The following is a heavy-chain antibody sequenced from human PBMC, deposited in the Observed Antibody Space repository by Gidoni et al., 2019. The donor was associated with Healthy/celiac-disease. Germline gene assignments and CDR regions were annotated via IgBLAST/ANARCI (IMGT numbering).Heavy chain of an antibody. CDR2: SIPIFGTA. Sequence: QVQLVQSGAEVKKPGSSVKVSCKASGGTFSSYAISWVRQAPGQGLEWMGGSIPIFGTANYAQKFQGRVTITADESTSTAYMELSSLRSEDTAVYYCASPICSSTSCYSYYYYGMDVWGQGTTVTVSS. CDR3: ASPICSSTSCYSYYYYGMDV. V-gene: IGHV1-69*01. D-gene: IGHD2-2*01. CDR1: GGTFSSYA. J-gene: IGHJ6*02.